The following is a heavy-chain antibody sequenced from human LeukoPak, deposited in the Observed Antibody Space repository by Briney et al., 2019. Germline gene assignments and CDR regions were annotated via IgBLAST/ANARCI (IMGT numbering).Heavy chain of an antibody. D-gene: IGHD1-14*01. CDR1: GGSISNYY. CDR2: IYYSGTT. CDR3: ARAPEPQVFDY. J-gene: IGHJ4*02. Sequence: SETLSLTCTASGGSISNYYWSWIRQPPGKGLEWIGYIYYSGTTNYSPSLKSRVTISVDTSKNQFSLKLSSVTAADTAVYYCARAPEPQVFDYWGQGTLVAVSS. V-gene: IGHV4-59*01.